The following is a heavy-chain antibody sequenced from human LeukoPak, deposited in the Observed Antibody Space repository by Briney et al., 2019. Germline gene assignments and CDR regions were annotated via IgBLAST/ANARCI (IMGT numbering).Heavy chain of an antibody. CDR3: ATVYYDKRRSFDY. D-gene: IGHD3-22*01. V-gene: IGHV1-24*01. CDR1: GYTLTELS. Sequence: ASVKVSCKVSGYTLTELSMHWVRQAPGKGLEWMGGFDPEDGETIYAQKFQGRVTVTEDTSIDTAYMELSSLRSEDTAVYYCATVYYDKRRSFDYWGQGTLVTVSS. CDR2: FDPEDGET. J-gene: IGHJ4*02.